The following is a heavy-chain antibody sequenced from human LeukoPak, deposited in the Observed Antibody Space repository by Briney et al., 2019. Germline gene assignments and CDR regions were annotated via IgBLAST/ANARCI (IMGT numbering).Heavy chain of an antibody. CDR2: ISYDGSNK. CDR1: GFTFSSYG. V-gene: IGHV3-30*18. Sequence: PGRSLRLSCAASGFTFSSYGMHWVRQAPGKGLEWVAVISYDGSNKYYADSVKGRFTISRDNSKNTLYLQMNSLRAEDTAVYYCAKDLQLIVVITYYFDYWGQGTLVTVSS. CDR3: AKDLQLIVVITYYFDY. D-gene: IGHD3-22*01. J-gene: IGHJ4*02.